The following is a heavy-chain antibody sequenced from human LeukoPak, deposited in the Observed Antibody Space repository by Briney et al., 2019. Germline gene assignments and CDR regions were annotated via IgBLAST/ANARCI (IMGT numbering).Heavy chain of an antibody. J-gene: IGHJ4*02. CDR1: GFTFSDHA. CDR3: GYLDSSGYYYGRLRY. Sequence: PGGSLRLSCAGSGFTFSDHALTCVRQSPGKGLESVASINAGGDRKHYADSVKGRFTISRDNSKNTLYLQMNSLRAEDTAIYFCGYLDSSGYYYGRLRYWGQGTPATVSS. V-gene: IGHV3-23*01. D-gene: IGHD3-22*01. CDR2: INAGGDRK.